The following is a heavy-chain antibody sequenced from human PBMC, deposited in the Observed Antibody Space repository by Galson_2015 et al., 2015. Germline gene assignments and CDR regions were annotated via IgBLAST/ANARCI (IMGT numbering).Heavy chain of an antibody. CDR2: IYPGDSDT. V-gene: IGHV5-51*01. Sequence: KGLEWMGVIYPGDSDTRYSPSFQGQVTISVDKSISTSYLQLSSLKASDTAMYYCARLTGRDEAFDIWGQGTVVSVSS. D-gene: IGHD1-20*01. CDR3: ARLTGRDEAFDI. J-gene: IGHJ3*02.